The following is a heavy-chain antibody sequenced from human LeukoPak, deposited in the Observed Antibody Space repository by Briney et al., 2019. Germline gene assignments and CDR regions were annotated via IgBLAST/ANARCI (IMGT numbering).Heavy chain of an antibody. D-gene: IGHD3-3*01. CDR3: ARGAYDFWSGYYTRAFDC. Sequence: SQTLSLTCTASGGSISSGSYYWSWIRQPAGKGLEWIGRIYTSGSTNYNPSLKSRVTISVDTSKNQFSLKLSSVTAADTAVYYCARGAYDFWSGYYTRAFDCWGQGTLVTVSS. J-gene: IGHJ4*02. CDR2: IYTSGST. V-gene: IGHV4-61*02. CDR1: GGSISSGSYY.